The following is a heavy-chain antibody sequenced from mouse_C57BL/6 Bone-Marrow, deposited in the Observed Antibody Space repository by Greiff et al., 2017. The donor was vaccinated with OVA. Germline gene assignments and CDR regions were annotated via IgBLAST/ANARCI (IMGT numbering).Heavy chain of an antibody. CDR2: IWSGGST. J-gene: IGHJ1*03. CDR1: GFSLTSYG. D-gene: IGHD6-2*01. V-gene: IGHV2-2*01. Sequence: QVQLQQSGPGLVQPSQSLSITCTVSGFSLTSYGVHWVRQSPGKGLEWLGVIWSGGSTDYNAAFISRLSISKDNSKSQVFFKMNSLQADDTAINYCARTPLSRWYFDVWGTGTTVTVAS. CDR3: ARTPLSRWYFDV.